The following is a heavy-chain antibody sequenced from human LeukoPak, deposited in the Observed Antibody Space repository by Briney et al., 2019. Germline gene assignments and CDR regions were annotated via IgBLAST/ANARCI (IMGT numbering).Heavy chain of an antibody. CDR3: ARQQSAYSSRSSRPFDY. V-gene: IGHV5-51*01. CDR2: IYPGDSDT. CDR1: GYSFTSYW. D-gene: IGHD6-13*01. J-gene: IGHJ4*02. Sequence: GEPLKISCKGSGYSFTSYWIGWVRQMPGKGLEWMGIIYPGDSDTRYSPSFQGQVTISADKSISTAYLQWSSLKASDTAMYYCARQQSAYSSRSSRPFDYWGQGTLVTVSS.